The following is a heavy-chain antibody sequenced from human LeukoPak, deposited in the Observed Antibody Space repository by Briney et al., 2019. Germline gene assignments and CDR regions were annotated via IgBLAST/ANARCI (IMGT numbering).Heavy chain of an antibody. CDR2: IYHSGST. J-gene: IGHJ3*02. CDR1: GGSISSGGYS. Sequence: TSETLSLTCAVSGGSISSGGYSWSWIRQPPGKGLEWIGYIYHSGSTYYNPSLKGRVTISVDRSKNQFSLKLSSVTAADTAVYYCARQSFLINAFDIWGQGTMVTVSS. V-gene: IGHV4-30-2*01. D-gene: IGHD2-8*01. CDR3: ARQSFLINAFDI.